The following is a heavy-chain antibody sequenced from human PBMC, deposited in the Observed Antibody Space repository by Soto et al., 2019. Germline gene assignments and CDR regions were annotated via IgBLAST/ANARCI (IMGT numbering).Heavy chain of an antibody. CDR2: IIPIFGTA. CDR3: ASPYDGTGVDAFDI. Sequence: QVQLVQSGAEGKKPGSSVKVSCKASGGTFSSYAISWVRQAPGQGLEWMGGIIPIFGTANYAQKFQGRVTITADESTSTAYMELSSLRSEDTAVYYCASPYDGTGVDAFDIWGQGTMVTVSS. CDR1: GGTFSSYA. V-gene: IGHV1-69*01. J-gene: IGHJ3*02. D-gene: IGHD3-22*01.